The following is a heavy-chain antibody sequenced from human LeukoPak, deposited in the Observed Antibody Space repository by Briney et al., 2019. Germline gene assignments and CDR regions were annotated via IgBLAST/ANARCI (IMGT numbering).Heavy chain of an antibody. D-gene: IGHD1-26*01. J-gene: IGHJ6*03. V-gene: IGHV3-48*03. Sequence: GGSLRLSCAASGFAFSSYEMNWVRQAPGKGLEWVSYISSSGSTIYYADSVKGRFTISRDNAKNSLYLQMNSLRAEDTAVYYCARATVSGSHVPHLYYYYYYMDVWGKGTTVTISS. CDR1: GFAFSSYE. CDR2: ISSSGSTI. CDR3: ARATVSGSHVPHLYYYYYYMDV.